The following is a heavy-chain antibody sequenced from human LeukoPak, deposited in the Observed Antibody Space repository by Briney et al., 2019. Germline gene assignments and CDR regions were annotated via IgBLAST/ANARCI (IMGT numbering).Heavy chain of an antibody. CDR3: ARHLRGALWSSDY. V-gene: IGHV4-39*01. CDR2: IYYSGST. D-gene: IGHD3-10*01. CDR1: GGSISSSSYY. Sequence: PSETLSLTCTVSGGSISSSSYYWGWIRQPPGKGLEWIGSIYYSGSTYYNPSLKSRVTISVDTSKNQFSLKLSSVTAADTAVYYCARHLRGALWSSDYWGQGTLVTVSS. J-gene: IGHJ4*02.